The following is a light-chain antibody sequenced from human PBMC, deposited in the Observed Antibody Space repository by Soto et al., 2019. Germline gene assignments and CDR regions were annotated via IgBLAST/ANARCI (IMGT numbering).Light chain of an antibody. J-gene: IGKJ3*01. V-gene: IGKV1-9*01. Sequence: IQLTQSPSSLSASVGDKVTITCRASQGISSYLAWYQQKPGKAPKLLIYAASTLQSGVPSRFSGSGSRTDFTLTITSLQPEDFATYYCQQLGETFGPGTKVDIK. CDR2: AAS. CDR3: QQLGET. CDR1: QGISSY.